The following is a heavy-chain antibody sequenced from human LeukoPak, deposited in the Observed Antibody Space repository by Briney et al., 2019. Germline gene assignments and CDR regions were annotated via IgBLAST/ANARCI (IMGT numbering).Heavy chain of an antibody. Sequence: ASVKVSCKASAYTFTDYYVHWVRQALGQGLEWMGWINPNSGDTLYAQKFQGRVTMTRDTSISTAYMELSRLRSDDTAVFYCARDPTHYYDSSGYQDSFDYWGQGTLVTVSS. CDR1: AYTFTDYY. D-gene: IGHD3-22*01. V-gene: IGHV1-2*02. CDR2: INPNSGDT. J-gene: IGHJ4*02. CDR3: ARDPTHYYDSSGYQDSFDY.